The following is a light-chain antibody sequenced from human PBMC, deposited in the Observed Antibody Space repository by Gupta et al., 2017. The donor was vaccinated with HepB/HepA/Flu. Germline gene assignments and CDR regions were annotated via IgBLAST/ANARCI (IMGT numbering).Light chain of an antibody. CDR1: SSDIGSYNS. Sequence: QSALTQPPSVSGSPGQSIPVSCTGTSSDIGSYNSVSWYQQHPGKAPKLMIYEVSNRPSGVSNRVSGSKSGNTASLTISGLQAEDEADYYCSSYTRSITYVFGTGTKVTVL. J-gene: IGLJ1*01. CDR2: EVS. CDR3: SSYTRSITYV. V-gene: IGLV2-14*01.